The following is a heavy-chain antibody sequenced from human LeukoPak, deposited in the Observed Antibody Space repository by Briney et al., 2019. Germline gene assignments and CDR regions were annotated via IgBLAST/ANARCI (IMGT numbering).Heavy chain of an antibody. J-gene: IGHJ5*02. CDR1: GGSISSYY. D-gene: IGHD3-10*01. V-gene: IGHV4-59*12. CDR3: ARGVTMVRGVINHNWFDP. CDR2: IYYSGST. Sequence: SETLSLTCTVSGGSISSYYWSWIRQPPGKGLEWIGYIYYSGSTNYNPSLKSRVTISVDTSKNQFSLKLSSVTAADTAVYYCARGVTMVRGVINHNWFDPWGQGTLVTVSS.